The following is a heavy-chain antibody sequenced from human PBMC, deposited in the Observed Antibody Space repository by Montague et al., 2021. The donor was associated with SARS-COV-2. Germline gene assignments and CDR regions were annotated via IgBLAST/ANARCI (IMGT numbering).Heavy chain of an antibody. CDR2: IYYSGST. CDR3: AKSSLLWFGTGLGNCFDP. Sequence: SETLSLTCTVSGGSISSSSYYWGWIRQPPGKGLEWIGSIYYSGSTYYNPSLKSRVTISVDTSKNQFSLKLSSVTAADTAVYYCAKSSLLWFGTGLGNCFDPWGQGTLVTVSS. CDR1: GGSISSSSYY. J-gene: IGHJ5*02. V-gene: IGHV4-39*01. D-gene: IGHD3-10*01.